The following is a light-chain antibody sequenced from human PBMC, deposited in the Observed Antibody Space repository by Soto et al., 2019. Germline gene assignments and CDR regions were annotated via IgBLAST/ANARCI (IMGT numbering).Light chain of an antibody. CDR3: HQYATSSWT. V-gene: IGKV3-20*01. Sequence: EIVLTQSPGTLSLSPGERATVFCRASQGVESSYLAWFQQKPGQAPRLLIYGASRRATGVPDRFSGSGSGTDLTLTITRLEPEDFAVYYCHQYATSSWTFGQGTKVEI. J-gene: IGKJ1*01. CDR2: GAS. CDR1: QGVESSY.